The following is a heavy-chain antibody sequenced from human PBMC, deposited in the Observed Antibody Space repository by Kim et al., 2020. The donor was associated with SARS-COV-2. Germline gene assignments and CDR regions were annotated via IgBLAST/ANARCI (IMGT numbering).Heavy chain of an antibody. CDR1: GGSFSGYY. J-gene: IGHJ4*02. V-gene: IGHV4-34*01. CDR3: ARVLVGGVIIN. CDR2: INHSGST. D-gene: IGHD3-16*02. Sequence: SETLSLTCAVYGGSFSGYYWSWIRQPPGKGLEWIGEINHSGSTNYNPSLKSRVTISVDTSKNQFSLKLSSVTAADTAVYYCARVLVGGVIINWGQGTLVTVSS.